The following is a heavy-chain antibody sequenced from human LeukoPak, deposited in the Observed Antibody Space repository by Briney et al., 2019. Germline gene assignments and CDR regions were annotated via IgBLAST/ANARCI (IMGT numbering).Heavy chain of an antibody. CDR2: IKPDGSEK. J-gene: IGHJ4*02. Sequence: GGSLRLSCAASGFTFSSYWMNWVRQTPGKGLEWVGNIKPDGSEKYYVDSVKGRFTISRDNAKNSLFLQMSSLRVEDTAIYYCARDYVWGSSESDYWGQGTLVTVSS. CDR1: GFTFSSYW. V-gene: IGHV3-7*01. CDR3: ARDYVWGSSESDY. D-gene: IGHD7-27*01.